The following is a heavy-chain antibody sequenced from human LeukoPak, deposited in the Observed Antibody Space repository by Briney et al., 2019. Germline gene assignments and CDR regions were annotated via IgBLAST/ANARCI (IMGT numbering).Heavy chain of an antibody. V-gene: IGHV1-2*02. CDR3: ARLGYNWNYGFNY. CDR2: INPNSGGT. CDR1: GYTFTGYY. D-gene: IGHD1-7*01. J-gene: IGHJ4*02. Sequence: ASVKVSCKASGYTFTGYYMHWVRQAPGQGLEWMGWINPNSGGTNYAQKFQGRDTMTRDTSISTAYMELSRLRSDDTAVYYCARLGYNWNYGFNYWGQGTLVTVSS.